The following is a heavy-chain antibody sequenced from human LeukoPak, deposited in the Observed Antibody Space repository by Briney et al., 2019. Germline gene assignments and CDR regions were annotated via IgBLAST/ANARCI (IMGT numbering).Heavy chain of an antibody. CDR1: GGSISSYY. Sequence: SETLSLTCTVSGGSISSYYWSWIRQPPGKGLEWIGYIYYSGSTNYNPSLKSRVTISVDTSKNQFSLKLSSETAADTAVYYCASYSNWGAVDYWGQGTLVTVSS. V-gene: IGHV4-59*01. J-gene: IGHJ4*02. CDR2: IYYSGST. D-gene: IGHD4-11*01. CDR3: ASYSNWGAVDY.